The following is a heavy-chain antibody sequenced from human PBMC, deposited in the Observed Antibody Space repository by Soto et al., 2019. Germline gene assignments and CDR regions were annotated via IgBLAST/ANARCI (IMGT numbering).Heavy chain of an antibody. D-gene: IGHD3-3*01. V-gene: IGHV1-18*01. CDR3: ARDEPYYDFWSGYYPHHYYYYGMDV. J-gene: IGHJ6*02. CDR2: ISAYNGNT. CDR1: GYTFTSYG. Sequence: VASVKVSCKASGYTFTSYGISWVRQAPGQGLEWMGWISAYNGNTNYAQKLQGRVTMTTDTSTSTAYMELRSLRSDDTAVYYCARDEPYYDFWSGYYPHHYYYYGMDVWGQGTTVTVSS.